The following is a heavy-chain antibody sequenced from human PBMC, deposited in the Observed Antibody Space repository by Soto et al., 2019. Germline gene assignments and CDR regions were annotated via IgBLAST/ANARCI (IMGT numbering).Heavy chain of an antibody. D-gene: IGHD3-3*01. CDR2: INSGNGNT. V-gene: IGHV1-3*01. CDR3: ARGLTIFGVVIGY. Sequence: ASVKVSCKTSGYTFTNYVVDWVRQAPGQGLEWMGWINSGNGNTKYSEKFQGRVTITRDTSASTAYMDLNSLTSEDTAVYYCARGLTIFGVVIGYWGQGTLVTVSS. CDR1: GYTFTNYV. J-gene: IGHJ4*02.